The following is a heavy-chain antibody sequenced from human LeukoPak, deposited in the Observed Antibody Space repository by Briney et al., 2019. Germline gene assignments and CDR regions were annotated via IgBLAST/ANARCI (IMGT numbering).Heavy chain of an antibody. V-gene: IGHV3-23*01. J-gene: IGHJ3*01. CDR3: AKDLALAGTGGGFDV. Sequence: GGSLRLSCAASGFTFTTYAINWVRQAPGKGLEWVSGISAEDKAYYADSVKGRFTISRDNSKNTVSLQMSSLRAEDTALYYCAKDLALAGTGGGFDVWGQGTRVAVSS. CDR1: GFTFTTYA. D-gene: IGHD6-19*01. CDR2: ISAEDKA.